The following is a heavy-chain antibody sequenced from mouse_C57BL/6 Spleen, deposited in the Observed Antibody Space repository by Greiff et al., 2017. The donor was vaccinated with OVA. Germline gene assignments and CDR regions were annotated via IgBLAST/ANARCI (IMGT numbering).Heavy chain of an antibody. J-gene: IGHJ4*01. CDR1: GFTFSDYY. V-gene: IGHV5-12*01. CDR3: ARPLTGTYNYAMDY. D-gene: IGHD4-1*01. Sequence: EVKLMESGGGLVQPGGSLKLSCAASGFTFSDYYMYWVRQTPEKRLEWVAYISNGGGSTYYPDTVKGRFTISRDNAKDTLYLQMSRLKSEDTAMYYCARPLTGTYNYAMDYWGQGTSVTVSS. CDR2: ISNGGGST.